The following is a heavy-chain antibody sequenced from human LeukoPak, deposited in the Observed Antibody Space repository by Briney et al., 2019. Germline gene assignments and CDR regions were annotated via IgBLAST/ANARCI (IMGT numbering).Heavy chain of an antibody. CDR2: ISDGGSYK. CDR1: GFTFSFYG. D-gene: IGHD5-24*01. V-gene: IGHV3-30*03. Sequence: GGSLRLSCAAPGFTFSFYGMHWVRQAPGKGLEWVAFISDGGSYKYYADSVKGRFTISRDNSKNTLFFQMNSLRAEDTAVYYCARDRFRRDGYNYGRDGAFDIWGQGTMVTVSS. CDR3: ARDRFRRDGYNYGRDGAFDI. J-gene: IGHJ3*02.